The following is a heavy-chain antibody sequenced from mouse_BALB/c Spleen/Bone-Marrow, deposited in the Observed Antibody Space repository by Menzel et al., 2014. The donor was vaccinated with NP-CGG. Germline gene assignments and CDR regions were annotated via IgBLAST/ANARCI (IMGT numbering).Heavy chain of an antibody. CDR3: AKRGNYGYFDY. V-gene: IGHV2-5-1*01. CDR2: IWRGGST. CDR1: GFLLTSYG. D-gene: IGHD2-1*01. J-gene: IGHJ2*01. Sequence: QVHVKQSGPSLVQPSQSLSITCTVSGFLLTSYGVHWVRQSPGKGLEWLGVIWRGGSTDYNAAFMSRLSITKDNSKSQVFFKMNSLQADDTAIYYCAKRGNYGYFDYWGQGTTLTVSS.